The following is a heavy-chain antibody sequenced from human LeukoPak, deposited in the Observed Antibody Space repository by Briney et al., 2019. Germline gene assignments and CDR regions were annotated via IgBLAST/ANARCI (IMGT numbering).Heavy chain of an antibody. J-gene: IGHJ4*02. D-gene: IGHD6-19*01. Sequence: PGGSLRLSCAASGFSFNSYWMTWVRQPPGRGREWVANIDPAGTDTYYVDPVKGRFTISRDNAKNLVYLQMNTLRAEDTAVYSCGRFGYVAGIDLWGQGTLVTVSS. CDR3: GRFGYVAGIDL. CDR1: GFSFNSYW. CDR2: IDPAGTDT. V-gene: IGHV3-7*01.